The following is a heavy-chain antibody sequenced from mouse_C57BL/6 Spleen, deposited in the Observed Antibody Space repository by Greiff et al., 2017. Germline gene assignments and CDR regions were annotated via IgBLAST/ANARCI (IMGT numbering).Heavy chain of an antibody. J-gene: IGHJ2*01. D-gene: IGHD4-1*01. Sequence: QVQLKQPGAELVKPGASVKMSCKASGYTFTSYWITWVKQRPGQGLEWIGDIYPGSGSTNYNEKFKSKATLTVDTSSSTAYMQLSSLTSEDSAVYYCARMELGRDYFDYWGQGTTLTVSS. V-gene: IGHV1-55*01. CDR3: ARMELGRDYFDY. CDR1: GYTFTSYW. CDR2: IYPGSGST.